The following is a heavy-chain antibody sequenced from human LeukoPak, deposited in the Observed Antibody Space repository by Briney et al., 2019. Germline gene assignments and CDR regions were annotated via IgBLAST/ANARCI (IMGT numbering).Heavy chain of an antibody. CDR1: GYTFTGYY. J-gene: IGHJ3*02. Sequence: SVKVSCKASGYTFTGYYMHWVRQAPGQGLEWMGGIIPIFGTANYAQKFQGRVTITADESTSTAYMELSSLRSEDTAVYYCARCYYDSSCAFDIWGQGTMVTVSS. CDR3: ARCYYDSSCAFDI. D-gene: IGHD3-22*01. CDR2: IIPIFGTA. V-gene: IGHV1-69*13.